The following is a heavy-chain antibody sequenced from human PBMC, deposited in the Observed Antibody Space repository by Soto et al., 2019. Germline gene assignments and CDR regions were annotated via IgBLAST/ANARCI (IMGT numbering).Heavy chain of an antibody. CDR1: GFTFSNAW. D-gene: IGHD6-13*01. CDR3: TTLHPSSSWYTPYYYYYMDV. J-gene: IGHJ6*03. CDR2: IKSKTDGGTT. V-gene: IGHV3-15*01. Sequence: GGSLRLSCAASGFTFSNAWMSWVRQAPGKGLEWVGRIKSKTDGGTTDYAAPVKGRFTISRDDSKNTPYLQMNSLKTEDTAVYYCTTLHPSSSWYTPYYYYYMDVWGKGTTVTVSS.